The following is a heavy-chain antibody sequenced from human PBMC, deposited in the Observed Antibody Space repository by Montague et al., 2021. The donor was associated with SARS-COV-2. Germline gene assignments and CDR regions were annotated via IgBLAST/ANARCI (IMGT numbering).Heavy chain of an antibody. CDR1: GGSFSVYY. CDR2: INHSGTA. Sequence: SETLSLTCAVYGGSFSVYYWSWLRQSPRSGLEWIAEINHSGTANYNPSLKSRVSISVDTSKNQFTLKPTSVTAADTAVYYCARHDNSGTYPMDVWGQGTTVTVSS. V-gene: IGHV4-34*01. CDR3: ARHDNSGTYPMDV. D-gene: IGHD3-10*01. J-gene: IGHJ6*02.